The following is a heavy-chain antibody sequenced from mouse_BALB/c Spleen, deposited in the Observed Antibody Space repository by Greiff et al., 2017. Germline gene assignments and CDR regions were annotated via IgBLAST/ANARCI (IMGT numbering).Heavy chain of an antibody. CDR2: IWAGGST. D-gene: IGHD1-1*01. Sequence: VKLVESGPGLVAPSQSLSITCTVSGFSLTSYGVHWVRQPPGKGLEWLGVIWAGGSTNYNSALMSRLSISKDNSKSQVFLKMNSLQTDDTAMYYCARVGVTTGHYFDYWGQGTTLTVSS. J-gene: IGHJ2*01. CDR3: ARVGVTTGHYFDY. V-gene: IGHV2-9*02. CDR1: GFSLTSYG.